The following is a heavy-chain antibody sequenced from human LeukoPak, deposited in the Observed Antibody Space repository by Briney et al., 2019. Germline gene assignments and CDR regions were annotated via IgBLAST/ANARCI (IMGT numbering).Heavy chain of an antibody. CDR2: ISSSSTI. J-gene: IGHJ4*02. D-gene: IGHD3-3*01. Sequence: PGGSLRLSCAASGFTFSSYSMNWVRQAPGKGLEWVSYISSSSTIYYADSVKGRFTISRDNAKNSLYLQMNSLRAEDTAVYYCARGRGTYYDFWSGPIPFDYWGQGTLVTVSS. CDR1: GFTFSSYS. CDR3: ARGRGTYYDFWSGPIPFDY. V-gene: IGHV3-48*01.